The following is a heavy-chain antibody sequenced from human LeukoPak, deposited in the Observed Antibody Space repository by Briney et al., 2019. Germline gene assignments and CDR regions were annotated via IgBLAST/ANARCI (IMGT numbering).Heavy chain of an antibody. CDR3: ASYRYRPSTIDY. CDR2: IYTSGST. V-gene: IGHV4-61*02. D-gene: IGHD3-16*02. CDR1: GASINTNTFF. Sequence: SESLSLTCGVSGASINTNTFFWGWLRQPPGKGLEWIGRIYTSGSTNYNPSLKSRVTISVDTSKNQFSLKLSSVTAADTAVYYCASYRYRPSTIDYWGQGTLVTVSS. J-gene: IGHJ4*02.